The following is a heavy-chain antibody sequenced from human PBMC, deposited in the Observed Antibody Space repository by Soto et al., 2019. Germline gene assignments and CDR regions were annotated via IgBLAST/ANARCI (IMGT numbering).Heavy chain of an antibody. D-gene: IGHD1-26*01. CDR1: GGSFSGYY. CDR2: INHSGST. CDR3: ARGGGIVGAPRCGDY. J-gene: IGHJ4*02. V-gene: IGHV4-34*01. Sequence: QVQLQQWGAGLLKPSETLSLTCAVYGGSFSGYYWSWIRQPPGKGLEWIGEINHSGSTNYNPPLKSRVTISVDTSKNQFSLKLSSVTAADTAVYYCARGGGIVGAPRCGDYWGQGTLVTVSS.